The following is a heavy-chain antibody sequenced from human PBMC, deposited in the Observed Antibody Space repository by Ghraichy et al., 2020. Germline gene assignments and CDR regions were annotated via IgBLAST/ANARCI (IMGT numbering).Heavy chain of an antibody. CDR2: ISNSDNTI. J-gene: IGHJ4*02. CDR1: GFTFSTSE. CDR3: ARESPDFFDY. Sequence: GGSLRLSCTASGFTFSTSEMNWVRQAPGKGLEWVSYISNSDNTIYYADAVQGRFTISRDNAKNSLYLQLNSLRAEDTAVYYCARESPDFFDYWGQGTLVTVSS. V-gene: IGHV3-48*03.